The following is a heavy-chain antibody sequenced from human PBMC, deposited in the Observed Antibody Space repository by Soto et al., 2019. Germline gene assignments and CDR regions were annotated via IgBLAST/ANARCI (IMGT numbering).Heavy chain of an antibody. D-gene: IGHD4-17*01. J-gene: IGHJ4*02. CDR3: AKDSALNYGDQLEDY. V-gene: IGHV3-23*01. Sequence: XGSLRLSCAASGFTFSSYAMSWVRQAPGKGLEWVSAISGSGGSTYYADSVKGRFTISRDNSKNTLYLQMNSLRAEDTAVYYCAKDSALNYGDQLEDYWGQGTLVTVSS. CDR2: ISGSGGST. CDR1: GFTFSSYA.